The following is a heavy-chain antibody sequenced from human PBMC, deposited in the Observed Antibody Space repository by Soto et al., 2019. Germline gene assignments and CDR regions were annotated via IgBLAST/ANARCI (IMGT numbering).Heavy chain of an antibody. J-gene: IGHJ4*02. CDR3: AASETDTAMVDFDY. CDR2: IVVGSGNT. Sequence: GPSVKVSCKASGFTFTSSAVQWVRQARGQRLEWIGWIVVGSGNTNYAQKFQERVTITRDMSTSTAYMELSSLRSEDTAVYYCAASETDTAMVDFDYWGQGTLVTVSS. V-gene: IGHV1-58*01. D-gene: IGHD5-18*01. CDR1: GFTFTSSA.